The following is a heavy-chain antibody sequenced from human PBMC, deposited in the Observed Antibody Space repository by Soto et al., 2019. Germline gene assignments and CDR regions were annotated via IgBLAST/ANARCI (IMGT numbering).Heavy chain of an antibody. Sequence: QVQLVQSGAEVKKPGASVKVSCKASGYSFTNYFMHWVQQAPGQGLEWMGIINPSDGSTRYAEKFQGRVTMTRDTSTNTVFMELSSLRSEDRAVYYCARGYGSGSYHDYWGQGSLVTVSS. D-gene: IGHD3-10*01. J-gene: IGHJ4*02. V-gene: IGHV1-46*01. CDR3: ARGYGSGSYHDY. CDR2: INPSDGST. CDR1: GYSFTNYF.